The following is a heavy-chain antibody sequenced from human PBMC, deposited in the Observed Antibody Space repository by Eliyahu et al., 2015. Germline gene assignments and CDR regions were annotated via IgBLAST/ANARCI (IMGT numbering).Heavy chain of an antibody. CDR2: VFYSGRA. CDR3: ARGYSGYEHYFDH. J-gene: IGHJ4*02. Sequence: QLQLQESGPGLVKPSETLSLTCTVSGGSISSNSYYWAWIRQPPGKGLECIGSVFYSGRAYYSPSLKSRLTISVDTSKNQFSLELSSVTAADTAIYYCARGYSGYEHYFDHWGQGTLVTVSS. CDR1: GGSISSNSYY. V-gene: IGHV4-39*01. D-gene: IGHD5-12*01.